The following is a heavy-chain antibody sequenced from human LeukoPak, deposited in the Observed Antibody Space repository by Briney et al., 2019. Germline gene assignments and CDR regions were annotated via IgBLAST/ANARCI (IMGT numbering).Heavy chain of an antibody. D-gene: IGHD4-17*01. CDR2: IYYSGST. Sequence: SAPLSLTCTVSGGSISSYYRSWIRQPPGKGLEWIGYIYYSGSTNYNPSLKGRVTISVDTSKNQFSLKLRSVTAADTAVYYCARVRDDYGGRLFDSWGQGTLVTVSS. CDR3: ARVRDDYGGRLFDS. J-gene: IGHJ4*02. CDR1: GGSISSYY. V-gene: IGHV4-59*01.